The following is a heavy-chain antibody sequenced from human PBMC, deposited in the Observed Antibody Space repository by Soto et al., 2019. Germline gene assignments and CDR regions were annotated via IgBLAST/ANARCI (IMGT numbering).Heavy chain of an antibody. CDR1: GFTFSSYA. CDR3: AKGGSSSWWYFDY. J-gene: IGHJ4*02. V-gene: IGHV3-23*01. CDR2: ISGSGGST. Sequence: GESLKISCAASGFTFSSYAMSWVRQAPGKGLEWVSAISGSGGSTYYADSVKGRFTISRDNSKNTLYLQMNSLRAEDTAVYYCAKGGSSSWWYFDYWGQGTLVTVSS. D-gene: IGHD6-6*01.